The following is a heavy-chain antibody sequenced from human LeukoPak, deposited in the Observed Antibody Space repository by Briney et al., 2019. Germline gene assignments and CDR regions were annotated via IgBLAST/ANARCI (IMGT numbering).Heavy chain of an antibody. D-gene: IGHD2-15*01. CDR1: GFTFSYYY. Sequence: PGGSLRLSCAASGFTFSYYYMSGVRQAPGKGLEWVSAISDTGNTYHADSVKGRFTISRDSSKNTLFLQMNRLRPEDAAVYYCAKAPVTTCRGAFCYPFDYWGLGTLVTVSS. CDR2: ISDTGNT. J-gene: IGHJ4*02. CDR3: AKAPVTTCRGAFCYPFDY. V-gene: IGHV3-23*01.